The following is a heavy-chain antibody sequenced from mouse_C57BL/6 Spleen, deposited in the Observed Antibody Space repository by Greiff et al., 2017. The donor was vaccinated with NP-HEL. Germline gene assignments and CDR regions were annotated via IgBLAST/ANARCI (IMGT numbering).Heavy chain of an antibody. J-gene: IGHJ2*01. CDR1: GYAFSSYW. CDR2: IYPGDGDT. V-gene: IGHV1-80*01. Sequence: LKQSGASVKISCKASGYAFSSYWMNWVKQRPGKGLEWIGQIYPGDGDTNYNGKFKGKATLTADKSSSTAYMQLSSLTSEDSAVYFCARYGYDGGDYWGQGTTLTVSS. D-gene: IGHD2-2*01. CDR3: ARYGYDGGDY.